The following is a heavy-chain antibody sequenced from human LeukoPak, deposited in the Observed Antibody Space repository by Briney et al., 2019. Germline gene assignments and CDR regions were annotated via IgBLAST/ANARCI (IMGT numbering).Heavy chain of an antibody. D-gene: IGHD6-19*01. CDR1: GFTFSNYA. V-gene: IGHV3-23*01. J-gene: IGHJ4*02. CDR3: AKSDSSGWLYHLDF. CDR2: ISGGGGST. Sequence: GRSLRLSCAVSGFTFSNYAMSWVRQAPGKGLEWASAISGGGGSTFNADSVKGRFTISRDNSKNMLYLQMNSLRAEDTALYYCAKSDSSGWLYHLDFWGQGTLVTVSS.